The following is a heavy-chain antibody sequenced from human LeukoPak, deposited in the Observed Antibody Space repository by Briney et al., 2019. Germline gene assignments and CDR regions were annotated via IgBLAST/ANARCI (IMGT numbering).Heavy chain of an antibody. J-gene: IGHJ6*03. D-gene: IGHD5-18*01. CDR3: ARTTEGGYTYGYFYYYYMDV. Sequence: PSETLSLTCAVSGGSISSSSYYWGWIRQPPGKGLEWIGYIYYSGSTAYNPSLKSRVTISVDTSKNQFSLKLSSVTAADTAVYYCARTTEGGYTYGYFYYYYMDVWGKGTTVTISS. CDR2: IYYSGST. V-gene: IGHV4-61*05. CDR1: GGSISSSSYY.